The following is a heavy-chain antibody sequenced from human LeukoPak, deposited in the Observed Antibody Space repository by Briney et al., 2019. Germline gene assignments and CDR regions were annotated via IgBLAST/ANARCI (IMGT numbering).Heavy chain of an antibody. J-gene: IGHJ4*02. Sequence: GGSQRLSCAASGFNFSSYAMHWVRQAPGKGLEWVAAILFDGSNTYYADSVMGRCTISRDNSKNTLYLQMNSLRPEDTAVYYCARSWYDSSSAGDFNYWGQGTLVTVSS. D-gene: IGHD6-6*01. CDR3: ARSWYDSSSAGDFNY. CDR2: ILFDGSNT. CDR1: GFNFSSYA. V-gene: IGHV3-30*01.